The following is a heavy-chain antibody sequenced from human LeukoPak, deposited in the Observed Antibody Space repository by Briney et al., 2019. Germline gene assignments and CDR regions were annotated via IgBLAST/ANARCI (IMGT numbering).Heavy chain of an antibody. J-gene: IGHJ4*02. Sequence: GGSLRLSCAASGFTFSSYGMHWVRQAPGKGLEWVAVISYDGSNKYYADSVKGRFTISRDNSKNTLYLQMNSLRAEDTAVYYCAKEGGYCGGDCYPGAFDYWGQGTLVTVSS. CDR3: AKEGGYCGGDCYPGAFDY. D-gene: IGHD2-21*02. CDR2: ISYDGSNK. V-gene: IGHV3-30*18. CDR1: GFTFSSYG.